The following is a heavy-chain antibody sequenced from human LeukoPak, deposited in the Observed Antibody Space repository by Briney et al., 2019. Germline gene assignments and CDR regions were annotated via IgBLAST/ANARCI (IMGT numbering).Heavy chain of an antibody. D-gene: IGHD6-13*01. CDR2: ISSSSSYI. V-gene: IGHV3-21*01. CDR1: GFTFSSNS. J-gene: IGHJ4*02. Sequence: PGGSLRLSCSASGFTFSSNSMNWVRQAPGKGLEWVSSISSSSSYIYYADEAKGRFTISRDNTKNCLYLQMNSLRAEDTAVYYCARFSSSSSNYWGQGTLVTVSS. CDR3: ARFSSSSSNY.